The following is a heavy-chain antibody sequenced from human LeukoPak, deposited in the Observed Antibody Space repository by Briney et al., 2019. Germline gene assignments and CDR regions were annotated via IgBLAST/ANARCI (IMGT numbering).Heavy chain of an antibody. CDR1: GGSFSESS. D-gene: IGHD3-10*01. Sequence: SETLSLTCAVSGGSFSESSWNWIRHTPGKGLEWIGEITHSGSTKYNPSLGSRVTISVDTSKAQFSLRLTSVTAADTAVYYCARGDYCTSAVCLSSASGSYYHDSWGQGTLVTVSS. V-gene: IGHV4-34*01. CDR2: ITHSGST. CDR3: ARGDYCTSAVCLSSASGSYYHDS. J-gene: IGHJ4*02.